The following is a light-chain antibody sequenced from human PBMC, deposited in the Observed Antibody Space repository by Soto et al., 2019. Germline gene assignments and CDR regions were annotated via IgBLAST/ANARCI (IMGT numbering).Light chain of an antibody. J-gene: IGKJ5*01. V-gene: IGKV1-12*01. CDR1: QDISTW. Sequence: DIQMTQSPPSVSASLGDRVTITCRASQDISTWLAWYQQKPGKAPRLLIYAASSLQTGVPSRFSGSGSGTDFTLTISSLQPEDFATYYCQHADSLPLITLGQGTRLEIK. CDR3: QHADSLPLIT. CDR2: AAS.